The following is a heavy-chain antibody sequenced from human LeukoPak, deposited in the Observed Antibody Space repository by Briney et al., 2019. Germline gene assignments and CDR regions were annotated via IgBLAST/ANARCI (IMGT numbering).Heavy chain of an antibody. CDR2: IYYSGST. D-gene: IGHD3-22*01. Sequence: SETLSLTCSVFGDSISSNYWSWIRQPPGKGLEWLGYIYYSGSTNYNPSLKSRVTISVDTSKKQFSLKLSSVTAADTAVYYCAREKIGYYDGSGRGWFDPWGQGTLVTVSS. V-gene: IGHV4-59*12. CDR3: AREKIGYYDGSGRGWFDP. J-gene: IGHJ5*02. CDR1: GDSISSNY.